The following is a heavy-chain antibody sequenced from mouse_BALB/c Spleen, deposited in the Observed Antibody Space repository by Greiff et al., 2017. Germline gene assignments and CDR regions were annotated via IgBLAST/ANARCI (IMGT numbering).Heavy chain of an antibody. V-gene: IGHV5-12-1*01. D-gene: IGHD1-1*01. CDR3: ARQRGRGFFDY. CDR1: GFAFSSYD. CDR2: ISSGGGST. Sequence: EVMLVESGGGLVKPGGSLKLSCAASGFAFSSYDMSWVRQTPEKRLEWVAYISSGGGSTYYPDTVKGRFTISRDNAKNTLYLQMSSLKSEDTAMYYCARQRGRGFFDYWGQGTTLTVSS. J-gene: IGHJ2*01.